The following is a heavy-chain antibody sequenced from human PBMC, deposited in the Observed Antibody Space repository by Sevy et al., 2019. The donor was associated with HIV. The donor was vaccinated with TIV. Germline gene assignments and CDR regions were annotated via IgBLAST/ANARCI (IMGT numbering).Heavy chain of an antibody. D-gene: IGHD6-13*01. V-gene: IGHV1-18*01. J-gene: IGHJ6*02. CDR2: IIAYNGNT. CDR1: GYTFTSYG. CDR3: AVIAAAGPYYYYYGMDV. Sequence: ASVKVSCKASGYTFTSYGISWVRQAPGQGLEWMGWIIAYNGNTNYAQKLQGRVTMTTDTSTSTAYMELGSLRSDDTAVYYCAVIAAAGPYYYYYGMDVWGQGTTVTVTS.